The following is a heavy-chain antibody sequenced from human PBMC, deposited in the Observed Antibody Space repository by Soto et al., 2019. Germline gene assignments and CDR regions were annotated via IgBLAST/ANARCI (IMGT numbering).Heavy chain of an antibody. CDR3: ARGLTTDYYYGMDV. V-gene: IGHV3-33*01. CDR2: IWYDGSNK. J-gene: IGHJ6*02. Sequence: PGGSLRLSCAASGFTFSSYGMHWVGQAPGKGLEWVAVIWYDGSNKYYADSVKGRFTISRDNSKNTLYLQMNSLRAEDTAVYYCARGLTTDYYYGMDVWGQGTTVTVSS. D-gene: IGHD4-17*01. CDR1: GFTFSSYG.